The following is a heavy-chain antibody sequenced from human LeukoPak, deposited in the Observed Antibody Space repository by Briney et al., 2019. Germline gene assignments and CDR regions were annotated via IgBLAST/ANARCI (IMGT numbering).Heavy chain of an antibody. J-gene: IGHJ4*02. CDR3: ARDGSEFAYYYGSGEEFHVDY. CDR2: ISAYNGNT. Sequence: VASVKVSCKASGYTFTSYGISWVRQAPGQGLEWMGWISAYNGNTNYAQKLQGRVTMTTGTSTSTAYMELRSLRSDDTAVYYCARDGSEFAYYYGSGEEFHVDYWGQGTLVPVSS. CDR1: GYTFTSYG. D-gene: IGHD3-10*01. V-gene: IGHV1-18*01.